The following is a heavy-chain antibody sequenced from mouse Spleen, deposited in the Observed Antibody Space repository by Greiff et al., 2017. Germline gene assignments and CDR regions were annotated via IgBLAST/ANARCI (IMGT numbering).Heavy chain of an antibody. Sequence: QVQLQQSGPELVKPGASVKISCKASGYAFSSSWMNWVKQRPGKGLEWIGRIYPGDGDTNYNGKFKGKATLTADKSSSTAYMQLSSLTSEDSAVYFCARLGSSYDWFAYWGQGTLVTVSA. CDR2: IYPGDGDT. V-gene: IGHV1-82*01. CDR3: ARLGSSYDWFAY. CDR1: GYAFSSSW. J-gene: IGHJ3*01. D-gene: IGHD1-1*01.